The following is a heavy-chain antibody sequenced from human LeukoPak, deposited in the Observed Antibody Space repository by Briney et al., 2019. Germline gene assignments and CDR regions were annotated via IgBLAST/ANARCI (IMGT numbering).Heavy chain of an antibody. J-gene: IGHJ4*02. CDR2: ISGSGGST. CDR3: ARAPGVGYNYRYFDY. CDR1: GFTFSSYA. V-gene: IGHV3-23*01. D-gene: IGHD5-24*01. Sequence: PGGSLRLSCAASGFTFSSYAMSWVRQAPGKGLEWVSAISGSGGSTYYADSVKGRFTISRDNSKNTLYLQMNSLRAEDTAVYYCARAPGVGYNYRYFDYWGQGTLVTVSS.